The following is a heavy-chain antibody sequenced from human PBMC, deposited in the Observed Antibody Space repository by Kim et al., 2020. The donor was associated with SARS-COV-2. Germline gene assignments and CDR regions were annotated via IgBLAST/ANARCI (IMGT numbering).Heavy chain of an antibody. V-gene: IGHV4-59*08. J-gene: IGHJ4*02. CDR3: ARRVKYCSGGSCWYYFDY. Sequence: KSRVSISVATSKNQFSLKLSSVTAADTAVYYCARRVKYCSGGSCWYYFDYWGQGTLVTVSS. D-gene: IGHD2-15*01.